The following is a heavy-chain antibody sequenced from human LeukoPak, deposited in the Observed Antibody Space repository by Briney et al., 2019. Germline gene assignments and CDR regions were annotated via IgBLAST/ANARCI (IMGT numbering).Heavy chain of an antibody. J-gene: IGHJ4*02. D-gene: IGHD6-13*01. CDR2: ISSSSSYT. Sequence: GGSLRLSCAASGFTFSDYYMSWIRQAPGKGLEWVSYISSSSSYTNYADSVKGRFTISRDNAKNSLYLQMNSLRAEDTAVYYCAREQGQQRTGVSFDYWGQGTLVTVSS. CDR3: AREQGQQRTGVSFDY. CDR1: GFTFSDYY. V-gene: IGHV3-11*05.